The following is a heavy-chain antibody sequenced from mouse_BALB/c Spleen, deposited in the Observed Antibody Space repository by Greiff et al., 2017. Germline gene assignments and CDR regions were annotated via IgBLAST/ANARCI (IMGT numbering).Heavy chain of an antibody. D-gene: IGHD1-1*01. Sequence: QVQLQQPGAELVKPGTSVKLSCKASGYNFTSYWINWVKLRPGQGLEWIGDIYPGSGSTNYNEKFKSKATLTVDTSSSTAYMQLSSLASEDSALYYCARSDYYGSSYWYFDVWGAGTTVTVSS. J-gene: IGHJ1*01. CDR2: IYPGSGST. V-gene: IGHV1-55*01. CDR3: ARSDYYGSSYWYFDV. CDR1: GYNFTSYW.